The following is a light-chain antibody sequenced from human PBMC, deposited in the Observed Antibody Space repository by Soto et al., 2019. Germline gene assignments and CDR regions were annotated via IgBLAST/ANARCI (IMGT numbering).Light chain of an antibody. CDR3: SSLTTRFTYV. CDR1: SSDVGGYNY. J-gene: IGLJ1*01. CDR2: EVS. Sequence: QSVLTQPASVSGFPGQSITISCTGTSSDVGGYNYVSWYEQHPGKAPKLMIYEVSNRPSGVSNRFSGSKSGNTASLTISGLQAEDEADYYCSSLTTRFTYVFGTGTKVTVL. V-gene: IGLV2-14*01.